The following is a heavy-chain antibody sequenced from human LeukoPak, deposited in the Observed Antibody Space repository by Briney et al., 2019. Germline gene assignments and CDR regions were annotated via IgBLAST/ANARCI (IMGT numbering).Heavy chain of an antibody. CDR3: ASGVGATTEFDP. J-gene: IGHJ5*02. Sequence: ASVKVSCKASGGTFSSYAISWVRQAPGQGLEWMGGIIPIFGTANYAQKFQGRVTITTDESTSTAYMELSSLRSEDTAVYYCASGVGATTEFDPWGQGTLVTVSS. CDR2: IIPIFGTA. D-gene: IGHD1-26*01. CDR1: GGTFSSYA. V-gene: IGHV1-69*05.